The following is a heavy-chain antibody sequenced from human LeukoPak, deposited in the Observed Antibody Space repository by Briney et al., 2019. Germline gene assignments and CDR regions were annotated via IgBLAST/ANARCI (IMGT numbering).Heavy chain of an antibody. CDR3: ARVRRRYYDSSGLYYFDY. CDR2: LNHSGST. D-gene: IGHD3-22*01. J-gene: IGHJ4*02. Sequence: PAETLSLTCAVYGGSFSGYYWSWLRQPPGKGLEWIAELNHSGSTNYNPSLKSRVTISVDTSKNQFSLKLISVTAADTAVYYCARVRRRYYDSSGLYYFDYWGQGTLVTVSS. CDR1: GGSFSGYY. V-gene: IGHV4-34*01.